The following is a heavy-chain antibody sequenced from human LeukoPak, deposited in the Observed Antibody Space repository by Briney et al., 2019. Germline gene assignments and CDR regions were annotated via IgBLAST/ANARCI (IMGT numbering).Heavy chain of an antibody. Sequence: SETLSLTCTVSGGSMSSYYWNWIRQPPGKGLEWIGYIYYSGSTNYNPSLKSRVTISVDTSKNQFSLKLSSVTAADTAVYYCARGTRHHYYYYYYMDAWGKGTTVTVSS. CDR3: ARGTRHHYYYYYYMDA. D-gene: IGHD1/OR15-1a*01. CDR1: GGSMSSYY. J-gene: IGHJ6*03. CDR2: IYYSGST. V-gene: IGHV4-59*12.